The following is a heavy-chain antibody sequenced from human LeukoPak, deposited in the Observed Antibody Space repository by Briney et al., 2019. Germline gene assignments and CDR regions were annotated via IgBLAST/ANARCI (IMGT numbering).Heavy chain of an antibody. CDR1: GFTFGSYG. CDR3: ARDNNWSSDY. J-gene: IGHJ4*02. CDR2: ISAGGGGT. Sequence: GGSLRLSCAASGFTFGSYGMSWVRQVPGKGLEWVSGISAGGGGTYYADSVKGRFPISRDNSKNTLYLQMNSLRAEDTAVYYCARDNNWSSDYWGQGTLVTVSS. V-gene: IGHV3-23*01. D-gene: IGHD1-20*01.